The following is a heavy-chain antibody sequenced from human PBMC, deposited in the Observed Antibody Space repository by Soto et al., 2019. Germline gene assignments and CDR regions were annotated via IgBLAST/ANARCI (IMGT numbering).Heavy chain of an antibody. V-gene: IGHV3-23*01. CDR2: ISPRGDAT. CDR3: ASLDPGYCSSTSCRDFDY. CDR1: GFTFSSYS. D-gene: IGHD2-2*01. Sequence: GGSLRLSCAASGFTFSSYSMIWVRQAPEKGLEWVSSISPRGDATYYADSVRGRFSISRDNSKNTFYLQMNSLRVEDTAVYYCASLDPGYCSSTSCRDFDYWGQGTLVTVSS. J-gene: IGHJ4*02.